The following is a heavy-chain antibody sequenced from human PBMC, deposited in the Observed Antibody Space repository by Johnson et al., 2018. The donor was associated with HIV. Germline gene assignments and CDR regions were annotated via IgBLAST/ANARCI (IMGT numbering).Heavy chain of an antibody. Sequence: QVQLVESGGGVVQPGRSLRLSCAASGFTLSHYGMHWVRQAPGKGLEWVALISYDGSNEYYADSVKGRFTISRYNSKNTLYLQMNSLRAEDTAVFYCARGGGCGGDCYSGYDAFDIWGQGTMVTVS. J-gene: IGHJ3*02. V-gene: IGHV3-30*03. CDR1: GFTLSHYG. D-gene: IGHD2-21*01. CDR3: ARGGGCGGDCYSGYDAFDI. CDR2: ISYDGSNE.